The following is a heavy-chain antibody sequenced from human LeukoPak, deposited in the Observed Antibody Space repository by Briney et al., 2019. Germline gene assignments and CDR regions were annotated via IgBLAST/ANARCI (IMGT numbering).Heavy chain of an antibody. Sequence: RGGSLRLSCAASGFPFSSYWMNGVRQAPGKGLVWVSRINSDGSSTSYADSGKGRFTISIDNAKNTLYLQMNSLRAEDTAVYYCASGLAYNYAYTMGYWGQGTLVTVSS. V-gene: IGHV3-74*01. D-gene: IGHD5-18*01. CDR3: ASGLAYNYAYTMGY. CDR2: INSDGSST. CDR1: GFPFSSYW. J-gene: IGHJ4*02.